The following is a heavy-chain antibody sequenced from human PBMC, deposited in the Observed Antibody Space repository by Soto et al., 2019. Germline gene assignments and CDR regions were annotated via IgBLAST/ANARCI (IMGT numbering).Heavy chain of an antibody. D-gene: IGHD2-21*01. CDR2: ISSSGKTI. V-gene: IGHV3-48*03. J-gene: IGHJ4*02. CDR1: GFILTSYE. Sequence: TGGSLRLSCAASGFILTSYEMNWVRQAPGKGLEWISYISSSGKTIYYAGSVRGRFAISRDSAQNSLYLQMSSLRAEDTAVYYCARAVRWRYPFFDFWGQGTLVTVSS. CDR3: ARAVRWRYPFFDF.